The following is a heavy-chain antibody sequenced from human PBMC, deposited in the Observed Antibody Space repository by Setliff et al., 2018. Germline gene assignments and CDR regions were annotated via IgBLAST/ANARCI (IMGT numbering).Heavy chain of an antibody. CDR2: VDHSGNT. V-gene: IGHV4-39*07. J-gene: IGHJ6*03. CDR1: GDSISDISYY. CDR3: ARARPGYYYGSGRDYMDV. D-gene: IGHD3-10*01. Sequence: PSETLSLTCTISGDSISDISYYWGFIRQSPGKGLDWIGTVDHSGNTFYNPSLKSRVTISVDTSKNQFSLKLSSVTAADTAVYYCARARPGYYYGSGRDYMDVWGKGTTVTVSS.